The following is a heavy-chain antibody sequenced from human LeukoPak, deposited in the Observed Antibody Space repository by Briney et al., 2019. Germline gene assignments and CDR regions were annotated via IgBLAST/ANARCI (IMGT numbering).Heavy chain of an antibody. CDR2: ISGSGGST. J-gene: IGHJ4*02. CDR1: GFTFSSYA. Sequence: GGSLRLSCAASGFTFSSYAMSWVRPAPGKGLEWVSAISGSGGSTYYADSVKGRFTISRDNSKNTLYLQMNSLRAEDTAVYYCASTSDFWSGYPHIDCWGQGTLVTVSS. V-gene: IGHV3-23*01. CDR3: ASTSDFWSGYPHIDC. D-gene: IGHD3-3*01.